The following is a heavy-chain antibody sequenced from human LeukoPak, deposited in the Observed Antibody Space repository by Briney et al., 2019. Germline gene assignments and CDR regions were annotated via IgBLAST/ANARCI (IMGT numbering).Heavy chain of an antibody. Sequence: GGSLRLSCAASGFNFSNYAMHWVRQAPGKGLEYVSAISSNGGSTYYAHSVKGRLTISRDNSKNTLYLQMGSLRPEDMAVYYCARDGGDIVVVTASYYYMDVWGKGTTVTVSS. V-gene: IGHV3-64*01. CDR1: GFNFSNYA. CDR3: ARDGGDIVVVTASYYYMDV. D-gene: IGHD2-21*02. CDR2: ISSNGGST. J-gene: IGHJ6*03.